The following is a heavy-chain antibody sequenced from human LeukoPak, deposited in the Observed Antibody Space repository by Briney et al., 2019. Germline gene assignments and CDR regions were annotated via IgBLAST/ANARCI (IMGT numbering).Heavy chain of an antibody. CDR2: IYYSGST. V-gene: IGHV4-59*01. CDR1: GGSISSYY. CDR3: ARDRPPYGMGV. Sequence: PSETLSLTCTVSGGSISSYYWSWIRQPPGKGLEWIGYIYYSGSTNYNPSLKSRVTISVDTSKNQFSLKLSSVTAADTAVYYCARDRPPYGMGVWGQGTTVTVSS. J-gene: IGHJ6*02.